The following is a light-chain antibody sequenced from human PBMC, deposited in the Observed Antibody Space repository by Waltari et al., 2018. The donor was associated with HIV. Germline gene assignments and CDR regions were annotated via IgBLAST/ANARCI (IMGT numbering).Light chain of an antibody. V-gene: IGLV2-18*02. Sequence: QSTLTQPPSVSGSLGQSVTIACSGTSSDIGSYNRVSRYQQPPGTAPKLILYEVTNRPSGVAVRFSGSKSGNTASLTISGLQAEDEADYYCSSYTTSSTWVFCGGTQLTVL. J-gene: IGLJ3*02. CDR2: EVT. CDR1: SSDIGSYNR. CDR3: SSYTTSSTWV.